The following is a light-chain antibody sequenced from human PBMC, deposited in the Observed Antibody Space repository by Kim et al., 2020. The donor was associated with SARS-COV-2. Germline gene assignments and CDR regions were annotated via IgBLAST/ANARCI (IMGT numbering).Light chain of an antibody. CDR2: GKN. J-gene: IGLJ3*02. CDR3: SSRDTTNNHVV. V-gene: IGLV3-19*01. CDR1: SY. Sequence: SYATWYQQKPGQAPVLVIYGKNNRPSGIPDRFSGSSSANTASLTITGAQAEDEADYYCSSRDTTNNHVVFGGGTQLTV.